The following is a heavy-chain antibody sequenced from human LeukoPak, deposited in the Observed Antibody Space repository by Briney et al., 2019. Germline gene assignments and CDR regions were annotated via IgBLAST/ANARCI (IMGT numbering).Heavy chain of an antibody. D-gene: IGHD3-3*01. CDR3: ARGDYDFWSGYYTPIDY. V-gene: IGHV3-74*01. CDR1: GFTFSSYW. CDR2: INSDGSST. J-gene: IGHJ4*02. Sequence: GGSLRLSCAASGFTFSSYWMHWVRQAPGKGLVWVSRINSDGSSTSYADSVRGRFTIPRDNAKNTLYLQMNSLRAEDTAVYYCARGDYDFWSGYYTPIDYWGQGTLVTVSS.